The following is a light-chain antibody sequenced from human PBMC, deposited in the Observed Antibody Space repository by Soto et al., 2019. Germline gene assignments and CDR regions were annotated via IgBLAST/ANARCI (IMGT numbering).Light chain of an antibody. V-gene: IGKV1-5*01. J-gene: IGKJ4*01. CDR1: QTISSW. Sequence: DIQMTQSPSTLSGSVGDRVTITCRASQTISSWLAWYQQKPGKAPKLLMYGASILQSGVPSGFSGSGFGTDFTLTISSLRAEDFAIYFCQQTKSYPSTFGGGTKVDIK. CDR3: QQTKSYPST. CDR2: GAS.